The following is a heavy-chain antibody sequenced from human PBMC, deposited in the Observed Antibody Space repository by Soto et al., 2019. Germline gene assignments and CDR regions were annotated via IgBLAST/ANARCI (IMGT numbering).Heavy chain of an antibody. J-gene: IGHJ4*02. Sequence: SETLPLTCTVSGGSISSYYWSWIRQPPGKGLEWIGYIYYSGSTNYNPSLKSRVTISVDTSKNQFSLKLSSVTAADTTVYYCARGGWELLDYWGQGTLVTVSS. V-gene: IGHV4-59*01. CDR2: IYYSGST. CDR3: ARGGWELLDY. D-gene: IGHD1-26*01. CDR1: GGSISSYY.